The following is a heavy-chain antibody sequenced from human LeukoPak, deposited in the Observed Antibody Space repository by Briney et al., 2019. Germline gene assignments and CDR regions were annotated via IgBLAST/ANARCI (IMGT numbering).Heavy chain of an antibody. CDR3: ARDLFYSVSGTYYNVGRVFNY. J-gene: IGHJ4*02. CDR2: IIPKSGGT. D-gene: IGHD3-10*01. CDR1: GYSFSGNY. V-gene: IGHV1-2*02. Sequence: ASVKVSCKASGYSFSGNYLHWVRQAPGQGLEWMGWIIPKSGGTIYAQKFQGRVTMTRDTSITTAYMELTSLRSDDTAVYYCARDLFYSVSGTYYNVGRVFNYWGQGTLVTVSS.